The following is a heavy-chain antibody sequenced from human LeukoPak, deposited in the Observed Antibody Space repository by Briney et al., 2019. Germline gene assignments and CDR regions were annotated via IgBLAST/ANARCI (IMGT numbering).Heavy chain of an antibody. D-gene: IGHD3-22*01. Sequence: SETLSLTCTVSGGSISSSSYYWGWIRQPPGKGLEWIGSIYYSGSTYYNPSLKSRVTISVDTSKNQFSLKLSSVTAADTAVYYCARLAYYYDSSGYFDYWGQGTLVTVSS. CDR1: GGSISSSSYY. CDR2: IYYSGST. CDR3: ARLAYYYDSSGYFDY. V-gene: IGHV4-39*01. J-gene: IGHJ4*02.